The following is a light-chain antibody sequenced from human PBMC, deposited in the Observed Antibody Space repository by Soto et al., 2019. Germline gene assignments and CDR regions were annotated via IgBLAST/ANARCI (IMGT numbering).Light chain of an antibody. J-gene: IGKJ1*01. CDR1: QSISSY. V-gene: IGKV1-5*01. CDR3: QQYSSYWT. CDR2: DAS. Sequence: DIQMTQSPSSLSASVGDRVTITCRASQSISSYLNWYQHKPGKAPKFLIYDASNLESGVPSRFSGSGSGTEFTLTISSLQPDDFATYYCQQYSSYWTFGQGTKVDIK.